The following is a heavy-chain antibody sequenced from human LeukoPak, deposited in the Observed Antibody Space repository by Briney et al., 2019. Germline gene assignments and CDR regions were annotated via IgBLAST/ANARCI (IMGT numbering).Heavy chain of an antibody. CDR3: ARDTPHQRFDD. J-gene: IGHJ4*02. CDR1: GYRFFDYW. CDR2: IRPKTGDA. V-gene: IGHV1-2*02. Sequence: GASVKVSCRAVGYRFFDYWLHWVRQAPGQGPEWMGYIRPKTGDADYARDFQGRVIMTRDMSTNTAYIELTGLTSDDTAVYYCARDTPHQRFDDWGQGTLVIVSS.